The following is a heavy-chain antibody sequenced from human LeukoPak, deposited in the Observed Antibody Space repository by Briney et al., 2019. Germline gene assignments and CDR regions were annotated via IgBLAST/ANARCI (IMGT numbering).Heavy chain of an antibody. D-gene: IGHD3-22*01. V-gene: IGHV3-66*01. CDR3: ARDPDYYDSSGYFYRFDY. CDR2: IYSGGST. CDR1: GFTVSSNY. J-gene: IGHJ4*02. Sequence: GGSLRLSCAASGFTVSSNYMSWVRQAPGKGLEWVSVIYSGGSTYYADSVKGRFTISRDNSKNTLYLQMNSLRAEDTAVYYCARDPDYYDSSGYFYRFDYWGQGTLVTVSS.